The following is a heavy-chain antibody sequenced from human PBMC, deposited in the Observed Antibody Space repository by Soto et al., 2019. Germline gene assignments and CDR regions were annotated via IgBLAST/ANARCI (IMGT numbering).Heavy chain of an antibody. Sequence: GGSLGLSCAASGVTFSSYGMHWVRQAPGKGLEWVAVIWYEGSNKYYADSVKGRFTISRDNSKNTLYLQMNSLRAEDTAASYCARTLAYCGGDCYDDGNYYYYGIDVWGQGTTVTVSS. CDR2: IWYEGSNK. V-gene: IGHV3-33*01. D-gene: IGHD2-21*02. CDR1: GVTFSSYG. CDR3: ARTLAYCGGDCYDDGNYYYYGIDV. J-gene: IGHJ6*02.